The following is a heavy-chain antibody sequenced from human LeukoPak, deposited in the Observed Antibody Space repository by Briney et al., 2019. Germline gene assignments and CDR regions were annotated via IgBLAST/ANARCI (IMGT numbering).Heavy chain of an antibody. J-gene: IGHJ4*02. CDR3: VRGRFGGYFDH. CDR2: INSDGSDT. V-gene: IGHV3-74*01. D-gene: IGHD2-15*01. Sequence: PGGSLRLSCAASGFTFSSHWMHWVRQAPGKGLVWVSHINSDGSDTSYADSVKGRFTISRDNAKNTLYLQMNSLRAEDTAVYYCVRGRFGGYFDHWGQGSLVTVS. CDR1: GFTFSSHW.